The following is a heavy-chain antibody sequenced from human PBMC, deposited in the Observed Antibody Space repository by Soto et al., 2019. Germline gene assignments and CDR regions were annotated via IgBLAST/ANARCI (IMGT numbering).Heavy chain of an antibody. CDR2: IIPIFGTA. V-gene: IGHV1-69*13. CDR1: GGTFSSYA. Sequence: SVKVSCKASGGTFSSYAISWVRQAPGQGLEWMGGIIPIFGTANSAQKFQGRVTITADESTSTAYMELSSLRSEDTAVYYCARDYCTEKGDCCSSYGMDVWGQGTLVTVSS. CDR3: ARDYCTEKGDCCSSYGMDV. D-gene: IGHD2-8*01. J-gene: IGHJ6*02.